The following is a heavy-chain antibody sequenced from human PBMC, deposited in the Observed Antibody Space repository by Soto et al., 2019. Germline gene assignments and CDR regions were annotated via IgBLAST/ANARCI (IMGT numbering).Heavy chain of an antibody. V-gene: IGHV2-5*02. Sequence: QITLKESGPSVVKPTQTLTLTCTFSGFSLTSEGVGVGWIRQPPGKAPEWLALIYWDDDTRYSPSLKSRLTITKDTSKNQVVLIMTNMDPVDTGPYFCAHSSLHYKKWFDPWGQGALVIVTS. CDR3: AHSSLHYKKWFDP. D-gene: IGHD4-4*01. CDR1: GFSLTSEGVG. CDR2: IYWDDDT. J-gene: IGHJ5*02.